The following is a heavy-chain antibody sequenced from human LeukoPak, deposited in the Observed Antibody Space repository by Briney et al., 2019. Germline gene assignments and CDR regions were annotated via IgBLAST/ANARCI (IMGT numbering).Heavy chain of an antibody. CDR1: GFTFSSYA. D-gene: IGHD3-3*01. CDR3: AKAGITIFGVVTDGDYFDY. V-gene: IGHV3-23*01. J-gene: IGHJ4*02. Sequence: GGSLRLSCAASGFTFSSYAMSWVRQAPGKGLEWVSAISGSGGSAYYADSVKGRFTISRDNSKNTLYLQMNSLRAEDTAVYYCAKAGITIFGVVTDGDYFDYWGQGTLVTVSS. CDR2: ISGSGGSA.